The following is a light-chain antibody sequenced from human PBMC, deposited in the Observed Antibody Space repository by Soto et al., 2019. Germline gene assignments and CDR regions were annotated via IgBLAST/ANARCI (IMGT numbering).Light chain of an antibody. V-gene: IGKV1-5*03. CDR2: KAS. CDR1: QSISSW. Sequence: DIQMTQSPSTLSASVGDRVTITCRASQSISSWLAWYQQKPGKAPKLLIYKASTLESWVPSRFGGSGSGTEFTLTISSLQPDDFATYYCQQYNSYTYTFGQGTKLEIK. J-gene: IGKJ2*01. CDR3: QQYNSYTYT.